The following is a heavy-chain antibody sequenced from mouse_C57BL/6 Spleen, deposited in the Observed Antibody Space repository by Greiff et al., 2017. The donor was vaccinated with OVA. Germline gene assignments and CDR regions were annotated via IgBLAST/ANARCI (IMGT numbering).Heavy chain of an antibody. CDR2: IDPETGGT. Sequence: VNVVESGAELVRPGASVTLSCKASGYTFTDYEMHWVKQTPVHGLEWIGAIDPETGGTAYNQKFKGKAILTADKSSSTAYMKLRSLTSEDSAVYYCTRRYYWGQGTTLTVSS. CDR3: TRRYY. CDR1: GYTFTDYE. J-gene: IGHJ2*01. V-gene: IGHV1-15*01.